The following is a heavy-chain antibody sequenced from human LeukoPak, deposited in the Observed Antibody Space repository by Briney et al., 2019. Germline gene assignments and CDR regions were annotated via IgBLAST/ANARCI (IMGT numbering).Heavy chain of an antibody. CDR3: ARFSNDHGVKFDY. Sequence: SETLSLTCTVSGGSISSGGYCWSWVRQHPEKGLEWIGYIYYSGTAYYNPSLKSRVTMSVDTSKNQFSRKLDSVTAADTAVYYCARFSNDHGVKFDYWGQGTLVTVSS. V-gene: IGHV4-31*03. CDR2: IYYSGTA. D-gene: IGHD4-17*01. CDR1: GGSISSGGYC. J-gene: IGHJ4*02.